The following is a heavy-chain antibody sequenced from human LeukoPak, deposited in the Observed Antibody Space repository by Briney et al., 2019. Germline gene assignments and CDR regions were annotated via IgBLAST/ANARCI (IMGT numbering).Heavy chain of an antibody. D-gene: IGHD2-2*01. CDR1: GFTFSSYS. CDR3: ARSIGCSSTSCYFDY. CDR2: ISSSSSYI. Sequence: GGSLRLSCAASGFTFSSYSMNWVRQAPGKGLEWVSSISSSSSYIYYADSVKGRFTISGDNAKNSLYLQMNSQRAEDTAVYYCARSIGCSSTSCYFDYWGQGTLVTVSS. J-gene: IGHJ4*02. V-gene: IGHV3-21*01.